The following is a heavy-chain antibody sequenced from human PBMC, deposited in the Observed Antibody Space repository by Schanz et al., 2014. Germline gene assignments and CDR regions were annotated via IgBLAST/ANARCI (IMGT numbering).Heavy chain of an antibody. J-gene: IGHJ4*02. CDR3: ARDYFGSGSHYVFDH. Sequence: QVQLVQSGAEVKTPGASVMISCKTSGYTFTTYFIHWVRQAPGQGLEWMGLFNPSDSRTYFAQNFLGRVTVTSDTSTSTVYMELRSLTSDDTAVYFCARDYFGSGSHYVFDHWGQGTLDTVSS. CDR1: GYTFTTYF. D-gene: IGHD3-10*01. V-gene: IGHV1-46*01. CDR2: FNPSDSRT.